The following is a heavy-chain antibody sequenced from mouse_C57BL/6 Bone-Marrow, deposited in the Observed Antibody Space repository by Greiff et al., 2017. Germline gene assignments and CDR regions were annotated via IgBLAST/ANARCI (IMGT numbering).Heavy chain of an antibody. Sequence: LQQSGAELARPGASVKLSCKASGYTFTSYGISWVKQRTGQGLEWIGEIYPRSGNTYYNEKFKGKATLTADKSSSTAYMELRSLTSEDSAVYFCAPLLFLAMDYWGQGTSVTVSS. CDR3: APLLFLAMDY. CDR2: IYPRSGNT. CDR1: GYTFTSYG. J-gene: IGHJ4*01. V-gene: IGHV1-81*01. D-gene: IGHD2-10*01.